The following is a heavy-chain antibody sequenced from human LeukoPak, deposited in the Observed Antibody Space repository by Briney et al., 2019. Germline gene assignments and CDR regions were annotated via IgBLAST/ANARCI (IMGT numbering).Heavy chain of an antibody. Sequence: ASVKVSCKASGYTFTGNYMHWVRQAPGQGLEWMGIIDPSGGSTSYAQKFQGRVTMTRDTSTSTVYMELSSLRSEDTAVYYCARCPQGEPFDYWGQGTLVTVSS. D-gene: IGHD3-16*01. CDR2: IDPSGGST. J-gene: IGHJ4*02. CDR3: ARCPQGEPFDY. CDR1: GYTFTGNY. V-gene: IGHV1-46*01.